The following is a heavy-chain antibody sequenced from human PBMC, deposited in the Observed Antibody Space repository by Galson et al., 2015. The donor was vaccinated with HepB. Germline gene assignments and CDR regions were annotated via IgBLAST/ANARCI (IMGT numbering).Heavy chain of an antibody. V-gene: IGHV3-49*03. CDR3: TRVFESSGSLVIYYYNYYMDV. D-gene: IGHD3-3*01. CDR2: IRSKAFGGTT. Sequence: PVQSLRLSCAGSGFTFSDYAMNWFRQAPGKGLESVGFIRSKAFGGTTQYAASVKGRFSISRDDSKRITYLQMNSLKTEDTAVYYCTRVFESSGSLVIYYYNYYMDVWGKGTAVTVSS. CDR1: GFTFSDYA. J-gene: IGHJ6*03.